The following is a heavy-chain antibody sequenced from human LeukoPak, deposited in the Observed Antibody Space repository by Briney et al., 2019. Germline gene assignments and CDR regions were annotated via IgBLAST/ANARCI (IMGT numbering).Heavy chain of an antibody. J-gene: IGHJ4*02. V-gene: IGHV4-59*01. CDR1: GGSISNYY. Sequence: SETLSLTCTVSGGSISNYYWSWIRQPPGKGLEWIGYIYYSGSTNYNPSLKSRVTISVDTSKNQFSLKLSSVTAADTAVYYCAGDSLWFGGIDYWGRGTLVTVSS. D-gene: IGHD3-10*01. CDR3: AGDSLWFGGIDY. CDR2: IYYSGST.